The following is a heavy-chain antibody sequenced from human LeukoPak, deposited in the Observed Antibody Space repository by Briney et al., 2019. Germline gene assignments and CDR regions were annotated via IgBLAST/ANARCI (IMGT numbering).Heavy chain of an antibody. CDR1: GFSFSSCA. CDR3: AKGRVGGWNGGDC. J-gene: IGHJ4*02. CDR2: ITGGGGSTT. D-gene: IGHD1-1*01. Sequence: PGGSLRLSCAASGFSFSSCAMTWVRQAPGKGLEWVSAITGGGGSTTYYADSVKGRFTISADNSKNTLYLQMHSLRAEDTAIYYCAKGRVGGWNGGDCWRQGTLVTVSS. V-gene: IGHV3-23*01.